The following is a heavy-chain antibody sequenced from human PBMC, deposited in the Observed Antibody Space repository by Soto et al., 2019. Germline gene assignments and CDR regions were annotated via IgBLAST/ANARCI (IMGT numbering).Heavy chain of an antibody. CDR2: IYHSGRT. J-gene: IGHJ5*02. Sequence: PSETLSLTCAVSGDSISSSNWWSWVRQPPGKGLEWIGQIYHSGRTNYNPSLKSRVTISVDKSKNQFSLKLSSVTAADTAVYYCARAAHYSSPFRWFDPWGQGTLVTVSS. CDR1: GDSISSSNW. D-gene: IGHD6-13*01. V-gene: IGHV4-4*02. CDR3: ARAAHYSSPFRWFDP.